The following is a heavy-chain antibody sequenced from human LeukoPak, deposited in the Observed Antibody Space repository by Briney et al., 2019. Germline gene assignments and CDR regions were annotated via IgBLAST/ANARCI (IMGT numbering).Heavy chain of an antibody. V-gene: IGHV3-30*02. CDR1: GFTFSRYG. CDR2: VRYDGNNK. J-gene: IGHJ3*02. Sequence: GGSLRLSCVASGFTFSRYGMHWVRQAPGKGLEWVAFVRYDGNNKYYVDSVKGRFTISRDNAKNSLYLQMNTLRAEDTAVYYCARKTTVSYAFDIWGQGTMVTVSS. CDR3: ARKTTVSYAFDI. D-gene: IGHD4-11*01.